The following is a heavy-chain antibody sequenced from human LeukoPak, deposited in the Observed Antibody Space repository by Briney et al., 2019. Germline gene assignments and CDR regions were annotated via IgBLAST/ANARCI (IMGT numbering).Heavy chain of an antibody. D-gene: IGHD3-22*01. CDR1: GFTFTTYS. V-gene: IGHV3-48*02. Sequence: GGSLRLSCAASGFTFTTYSMNWVRQAPGKGLEWASYISGSGGSTIYYADSVKGRFTISRDNGKKSVYLQMNSLRDEDTAVYYCARDGGYYDSSGYYNNLLFDYWGQGTLVTVSS. CDR2: ISGSGGSTI. J-gene: IGHJ4*02. CDR3: ARDGGYYDSSGYYNNLLFDY.